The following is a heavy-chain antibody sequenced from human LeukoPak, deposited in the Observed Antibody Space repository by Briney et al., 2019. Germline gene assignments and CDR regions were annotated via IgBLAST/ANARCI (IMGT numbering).Heavy chain of an antibody. V-gene: IGHV3-30-3*01. J-gene: IGHJ4*02. Sequence: PGGSLRLSCAASGFTFRAYIMHWVRQAPGKGLEWVAVITSDGTNEYYADAVKGRFTISRDNSKTTLYLHMNSRRVEDTAVYYCARSNGWYLDYWGQGTLVTVSS. CDR3: ARSNGWYLDY. CDR2: ITSDGTNE. CDR1: GFTFRAYI. D-gene: IGHD6-19*01.